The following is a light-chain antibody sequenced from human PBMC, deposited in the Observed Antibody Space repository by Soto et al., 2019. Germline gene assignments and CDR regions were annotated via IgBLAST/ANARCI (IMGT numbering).Light chain of an antibody. J-gene: IGLJ1*01. CDR3: CSFAGSYTYV. CDR1: SSDVGRYDY. CDR2: DVS. V-gene: IGLV2-11*01. Sequence: QSALTQPRSVSGSPGQSVTISCTGTSSDVGRYDYVSWYRQHPGKAPKLIIYDVSERPSGVPDRFSGSKFGNTASLTISGLQAEDEADYSCCSFAGSYTYVFGTGTKLTVL.